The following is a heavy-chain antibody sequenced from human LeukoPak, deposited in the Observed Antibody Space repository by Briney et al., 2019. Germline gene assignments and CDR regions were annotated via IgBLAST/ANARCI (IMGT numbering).Heavy chain of an antibody. CDR3: ATRGY. J-gene: IGHJ4*01. Sequence: SGTLSLTCTVSGGSISSDYWQWIRQPPGKGLEWVGYIYNSGNNHYNSSLKSRVTISIDKSRKQISLNLASVTADDTAVYYCATRGYWGQGTLVAVSS. D-gene: IGHD3-10*01. CDR1: GGSISSDY. CDR2: IYNSGNN. V-gene: IGHV4-59*08.